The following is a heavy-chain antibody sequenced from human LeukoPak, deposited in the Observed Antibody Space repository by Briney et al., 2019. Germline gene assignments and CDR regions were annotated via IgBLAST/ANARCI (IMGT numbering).Heavy chain of an antibody. CDR3: ARVPEYYDSSFFDY. CDR1: GGSFSGYY. V-gene: IGHV4-34*01. Sequence: SDTLSLTCAVYGGSFSGYYWYWIRQPPGKGLEWIGEINHSGSTNYNPSLKSRVTISVDTSKNQFSLKLSSVTAADTAVYYCARVPEYYDSSFFDYWGQGTLVTVSS. D-gene: IGHD3-22*01. CDR2: INHSGST. J-gene: IGHJ4*02.